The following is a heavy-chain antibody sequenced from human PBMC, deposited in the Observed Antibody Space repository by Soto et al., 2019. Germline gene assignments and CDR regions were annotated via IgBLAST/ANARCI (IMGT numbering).Heavy chain of an antibody. CDR1: GGSISRSSYY. CDR2: IYYSGST. Sequence: SETLSLTCTVSGGSISRSSYYWGWILQPPGKGLEWIGSIYYSGSTYYNPSLKSRVTISVDTSKNQFSLKLSSVTAADTAVYYCATNPLVGATLPRYWGQGTLVTVSS. CDR3: ATNPLVGATLPRY. V-gene: IGHV4-39*01. J-gene: IGHJ4*02. D-gene: IGHD1-26*01.